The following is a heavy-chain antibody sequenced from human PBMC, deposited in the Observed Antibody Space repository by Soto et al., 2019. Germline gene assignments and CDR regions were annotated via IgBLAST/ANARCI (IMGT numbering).Heavy chain of an antibody. D-gene: IGHD3-10*01. Sequence: EVQLLQSGGGLAQPGGSLRLSCAGTGFSYSSFAMTWVRQAPGKGLEWMSGISRGGGDTYYADSVEGRFTISRDNSNNRLYLEMNSLRAEDTAVYYCAKGGWFGQSSSDVVDHWGQGTLVIVSS. CDR3: AKGGWFGQSSSDVVDH. CDR2: ISRGGGDT. CDR1: GFSYSSFA. J-gene: IGHJ4*02. V-gene: IGHV3-23*01.